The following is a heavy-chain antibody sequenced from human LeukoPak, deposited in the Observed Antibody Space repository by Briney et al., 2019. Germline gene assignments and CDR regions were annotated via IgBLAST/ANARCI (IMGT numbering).Heavy chain of an antibody. CDR2: IYYSGST. V-gene: IGHV4-59*01. J-gene: IGHJ4*02. D-gene: IGHD3-16*02. CDR1: GGSISSYY. Sequence: SETLSLTCTVSGGSISSYYWSWIRQPPGKGLEWIGYIYYSGSTNYNPSLKSRVTISVDTSKNQFSLKLSSVTAADTAVYYCASHPPRPVYDYVWGSYRLAGSRFDYWGQGTLVTVSS. CDR3: ASHPPRPVYDYVWGSYRLAGSRFDY.